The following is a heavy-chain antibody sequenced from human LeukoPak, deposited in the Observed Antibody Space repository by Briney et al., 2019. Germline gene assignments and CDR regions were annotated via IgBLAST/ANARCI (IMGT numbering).Heavy chain of an antibody. Sequence: SETLSLTCTVSGGSISSYYWSWIRQPPGKGLEWIGYIYYSRSTNYSPSLKSRVTISVDTSKNQFSLKLSSVTAADTAVYYCARDRPGGSSFDYWGQGTLVTVSS. J-gene: IGHJ4*02. CDR2: IYYSRST. CDR3: ARDRPGGSSFDY. CDR1: GGSISSYY. D-gene: IGHD3-16*01. V-gene: IGHV4-59*01.